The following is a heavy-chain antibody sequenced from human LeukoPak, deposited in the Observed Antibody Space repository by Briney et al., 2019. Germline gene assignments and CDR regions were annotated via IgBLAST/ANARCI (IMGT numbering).Heavy chain of an antibody. J-gene: IGHJ4*02. V-gene: IGHV4-59*01. CDR1: GFRFSDFT. D-gene: IGHD1-1*01. CDR3: ARDRELGY. CDR2: SYHRGST. Sequence: GSLRLSCAASGFRFSDFTMTWIRQSPGKGPEWIGWSYHRGSTSYNPSLKSRVAISVDTSKNQFSLKLSSVTAADTAVYHCARDRELGYWGQGTLVIVST.